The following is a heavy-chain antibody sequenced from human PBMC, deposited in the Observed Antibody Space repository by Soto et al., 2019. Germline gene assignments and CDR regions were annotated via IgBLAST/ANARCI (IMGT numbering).Heavy chain of an antibody. CDR3: ARQVRHIVVVTAILGWFDP. CDR1: GGSISSSSDY. V-gene: IGHV4-39*01. CDR2: IYYSGIT. Sequence: PSETLYLTGTVSGGSISSSSDYWGWIRQPPGKGLEWIASIYYSGITYYNPSLKSRVTMSVDTSKNQFSLKLRSVTAADTAVYYCARQVRHIVVVTAILGWFDPWGQGTLVTVSA. D-gene: IGHD2-21*02. J-gene: IGHJ5*02.